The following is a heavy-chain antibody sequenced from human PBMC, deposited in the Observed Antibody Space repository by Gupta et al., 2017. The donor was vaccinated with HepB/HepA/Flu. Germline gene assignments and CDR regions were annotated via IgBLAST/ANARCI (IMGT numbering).Heavy chain of an antibody. Sequence: EVQLVQSGAEVKQPGESLKISCKGSGYSFTNYWIGWVRQMPGKGLEWMGVTYPGDSDTRYSPSFQGQVTISADKSITTAYLQWSSLKASDTAMYYCARPSPVGQSGPFEYWGQGTLVTVSS. J-gene: IGHJ4*02. CDR3: ARPSPVGQSGPFEY. CDR2: TYPGDSDT. V-gene: IGHV5-51*01. D-gene: IGHD7-27*01. CDR1: GYSFTNYW.